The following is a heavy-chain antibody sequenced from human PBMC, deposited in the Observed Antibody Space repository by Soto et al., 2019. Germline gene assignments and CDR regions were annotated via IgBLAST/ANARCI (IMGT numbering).Heavy chain of an antibody. CDR3: ARGPDYAGYFDY. CDR2: IYYSGGT. Sequence: SETLSLTCTVSGGSISSSSYYWGWIRQPPGKGLEWIGSIYYSGGTYYNPSLKSRVTTAYMELSGLRSEDTAVYYCARGPDYAGYFDYWGRGTLVTVSS. D-gene: IGHD4-17*01. V-gene: IGHV4-39*02. J-gene: IGHJ4*02. CDR1: GGSISSSSYY.